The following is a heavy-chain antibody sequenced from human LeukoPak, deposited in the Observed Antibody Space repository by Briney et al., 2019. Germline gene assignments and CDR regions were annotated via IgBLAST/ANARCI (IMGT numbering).Heavy chain of an antibody. J-gene: IGHJ4*02. V-gene: IGHV4-39*07. CDR3: ASRKIAYCDGDCSPWVDY. CDR2: INHSGSA. CDR1: GGSISSSSHY. D-gene: IGHD2-21*02. Sequence: KPSETLSLTCTVSGGSISSSSHYWGWIRQPPGKGLEWIGEINHSGSANYNPSLKSRVTISVDTSKNQFSLKLSSVTAADTAVYYCASRKIAYCDGDCSPWVDYWGQGTLVTVSS.